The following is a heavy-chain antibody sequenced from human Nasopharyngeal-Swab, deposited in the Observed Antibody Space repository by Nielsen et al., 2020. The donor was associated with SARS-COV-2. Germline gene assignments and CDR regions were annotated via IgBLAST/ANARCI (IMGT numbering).Heavy chain of an antibody. J-gene: IGHJ4*02. CDR3: TRGLLLWFGELSDY. CDR2: IRSKANSYAT. Sequence: VRQMPGKGLEWVGRIRSKANSYATAYAASVKGRFTISGDDSKNTAYLQMNSLKTEDTAVYYCTRGLLLWFGELSDYWGQGTLVTVSS. D-gene: IGHD3-10*01. V-gene: IGHV3-73*01.